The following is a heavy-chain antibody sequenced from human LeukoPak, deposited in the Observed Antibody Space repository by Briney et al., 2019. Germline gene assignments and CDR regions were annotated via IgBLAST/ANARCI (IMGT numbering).Heavy chain of an antibody. CDR3: TRVIVAVPGYFDYFDF. D-gene: IGHD6-19*01. V-gene: IGHV3-7*01. Sequence: GASLTLSCTASGFSFSNHYMRWTRHARGRGLEWVTYINEDGSNKWHLGSVKGRFTVSRDNARSSLYLQMNSLRVEDTAVYYCTRVIVAVPGYFDYFDFWGQGVLVTVSS. CDR2: INEDGSNK. J-gene: IGHJ4*02. CDR1: GFSFSNHY.